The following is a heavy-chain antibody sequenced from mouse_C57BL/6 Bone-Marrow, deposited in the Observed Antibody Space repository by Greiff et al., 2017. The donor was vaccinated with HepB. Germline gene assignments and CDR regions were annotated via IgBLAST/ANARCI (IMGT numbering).Heavy chain of an antibody. CDR2: ILPGSGST. CDR1: GYTFTGYW. CDR3: ARERHYYGSSYGGYFDV. Sequence: QVQLQQSGAELMKPGASVKLSCKATGYTFTGYWIEWVKQRPGHGLEWIGEILPGSGSTNYNEKFKGKATFTADTSSNTAYMQLSSLTTEDSAIYYCARERHYYGSSYGGYFDVWGTGTTVTVSS. J-gene: IGHJ1*03. D-gene: IGHD1-1*01. V-gene: IGHV1-9*01.